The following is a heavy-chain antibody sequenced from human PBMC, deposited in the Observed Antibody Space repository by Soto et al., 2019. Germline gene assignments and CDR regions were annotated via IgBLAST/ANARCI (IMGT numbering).Heavy chain of an antibody. D-gene: IGHD3-3*01. J-gene: IGHJ6*03. V-gene: IGHV3-30*18. CDR1: GFTFSSYG. CDR3: AKSYYDFWSGYEPDYYYYYYTDV. CDR2: ISYDGSNK. Sequence: GGSLRLSCAASGFTFSSYGMHWVRQAPGKGLEWVAVISYDGSNKYYADSVKGRFTISRDNSKNTLYLQMNSLRAEDTAVYYCAKSYYDFWSGYEPDYYYYYYTDVWGKGTTVTVSS.